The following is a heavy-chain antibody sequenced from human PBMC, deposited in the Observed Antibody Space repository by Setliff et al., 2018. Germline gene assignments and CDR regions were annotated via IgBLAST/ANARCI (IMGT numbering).Heavy chain of an antibody. Sequence: GGSLRLSCAASGFTFSSYSMKWVRQAPGKGLEWISYIDISSTTIYYADSVKGRFTISRDNANHSRHLQMNSLRAEDTAVYFCARLALTGYDTSGYYYALDYYYYMDVWGKGTTVTVSS. D-gene: IGHD3-22*01. CDR2: IDISSTTI. CDR3: ARLALTGYDTSGYYYALDYYYYMDV. V-gene: IGHV3-48*01. J-gene: IGHJ6*03. CDR1: GFTFSSYS.